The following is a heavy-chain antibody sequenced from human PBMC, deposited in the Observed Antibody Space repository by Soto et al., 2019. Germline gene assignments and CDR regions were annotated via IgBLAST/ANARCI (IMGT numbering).Heavy chain of an antibody. Sequence: ASVKVSCKASGYTFTRSGISWVRQAPGQGLEWMGWINTNSGNTSYAQTFQGRVTMTRNTSISTAYMELSSLRSEDTAVYYCASPARNYDFWSGYSFDIWGQGTMVTVSS. J-gene: IGHJ3*02. CDR3: ASPARNYDFWSGYSFDI. D-gene: IGHD3-3*01. V-gene: IGHV1-8*01. CDR2: INTNSGNT. CDR1: GYTFTRSG.